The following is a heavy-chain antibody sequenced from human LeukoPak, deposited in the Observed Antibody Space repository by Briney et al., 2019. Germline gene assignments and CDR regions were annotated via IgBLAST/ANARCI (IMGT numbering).Heavy chain of an antibody. V-gene: IGHV3-7*01. Sequence: GGSLRLSCAASGFSVSSNYVSWVRQAPGKGLEWVANIKQDGSEKYYVDSVKGRFTISRDNAKNSLYLQMNSLRAEDTAMYYCARDSAGNDYWGQGTLVTVSS. D-gene: IGHD6-13*01. CDR2: IKQDGSEK. CDR3: ARDSAGNDY. CDR1: GFSVSSNY. J-gene: IGHJ4*02.